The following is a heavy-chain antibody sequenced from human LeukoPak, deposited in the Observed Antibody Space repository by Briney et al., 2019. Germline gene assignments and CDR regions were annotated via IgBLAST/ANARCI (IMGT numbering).Heavy chain of an antibody. D-gene: IGHD6-6*01. Sequence: ASVKVSCKASGYTFTGQDMHWARQAPGQGLEWMGWINPNTGGTKYAQGLQGRVTMTRDTTISTAYMELSSLTSDDTAVYYCASYPRYSSSPPFDYWGQGTLVTVSS. V-gene: IGHV1-2*02. CDR1: GYTFTGQD. CDR3: ASYPRYSSSPPFDY. CDR2: INPNTGGT. J-gene: IGHJ4*02.